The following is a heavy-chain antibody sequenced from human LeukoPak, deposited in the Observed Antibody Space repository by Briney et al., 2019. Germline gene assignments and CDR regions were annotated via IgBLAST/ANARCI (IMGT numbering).Heavy chain of an antibody. CDR1: GGSISSYY. CDR2: IYYSGST. J-gene: IGHJ3*02. Sequence: SETLSLTCTVSGGSISSYYWGWIRQPPGKGLEWIGYIYYSGSTNYNPSLKSRVTISVDTSKNQFSLKLSSVTAADTAVYYCARAPVVIAYAFDIWGQGTMVTVSS. V-gene: IGHV4-59*01. D-gene: IGHD2-21*01. CDR3: ARAPVVIAYAFDI.